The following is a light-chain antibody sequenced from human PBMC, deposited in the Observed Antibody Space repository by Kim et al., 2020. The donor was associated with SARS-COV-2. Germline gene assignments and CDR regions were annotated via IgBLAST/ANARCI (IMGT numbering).Light chain of an antibody. V-gene: IGKV1-39*01. J-gene: IGKJ2*01. CDR3: QQSHSTLYT. CDR1: QSIRNY. Sequence: SASVGDTVTIPCRASQSIRNYLNWYQQKPGRAPNLLIYAASKWQSGVSSRFSGSGSGTDFTRTITGLQPEDFATYYCQQSHSTLYTFGQGTKLEI. CDR2: AAS.